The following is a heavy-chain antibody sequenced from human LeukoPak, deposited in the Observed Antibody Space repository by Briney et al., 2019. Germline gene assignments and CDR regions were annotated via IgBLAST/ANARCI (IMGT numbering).Heavy chain of an antibody. CDR1: GGSISSYY. Sequence: NPSETLSLTCTVSGGSISSYYWSWIRQPPGKGLEWIGYIYYSGSTNYNPSLKSRVTISVDTSKNQFSLKLSSVTAADTAVYYCASSGLRYFDWPYDYWGQGTLVTVSS. V-gene: IGHV4-59*01. D-gene: IGHD3-9*01. J-gene: IGHJ4*02. CDR2: IYYSGST. CDR3: ASSGLRYFDWPYDY.